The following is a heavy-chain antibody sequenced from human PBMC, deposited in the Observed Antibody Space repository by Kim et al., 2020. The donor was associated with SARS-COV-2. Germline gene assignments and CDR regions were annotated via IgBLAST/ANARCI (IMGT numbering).Heavy chain of an antibody. CDR1: GGSISSGGYY. J-gene: IGHJ6*02. CDR2: IYYSGST. CDR3: ARVRQHIGRIMGMDV. Sequence: SETLSLTCTVSGGSISSGGYYWSWIRQHPGKGLEWIGYIYYSGSTYYNPSLKSRVTISVDTSKNQFSLKLSSVTAADTAVYYCARVRQHIGRIMGMDVWGQGTTVTVSS. V-gene: IGHV4-31*03. D-gene: IGHD2-21*01.